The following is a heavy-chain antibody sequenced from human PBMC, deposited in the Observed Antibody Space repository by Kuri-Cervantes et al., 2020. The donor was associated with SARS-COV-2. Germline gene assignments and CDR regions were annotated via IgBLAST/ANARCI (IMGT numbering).Heavy chain of an antibody. J-gene: IGHJ4*02. V-gene: IGHV1-3*01. D-gene: IGHD3-10*01. CDR3: AMYFYGSGNYHDTLDK. Sequence: GESLKISCAASGLTFVNYAMHWVRQAPGQRLEWMGWINAGNGDTKISRKFQGRVTITRDIFADTAYMDLSSLRSEDTAVYYCAMYFYGSGNYHDTLDKWGQGTLVTVSS. CDR1: GLTFVNYA. CDR2: INAGNGDT.